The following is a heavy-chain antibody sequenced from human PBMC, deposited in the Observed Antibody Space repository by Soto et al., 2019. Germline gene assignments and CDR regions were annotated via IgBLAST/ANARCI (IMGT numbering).Heavy chain of an antibody. CDR3: ARVRSGYYDSSGYSLGY. CDR1: GGTFSSYA. J-gene: IGHJ4*02. D-gene: IGHD3-22*01. Sequence: QVQLVQSGAEVKKPGSSVKVSCKASGGTFSSYAISWVRQAPGQGLEWMGGIIPIFGTANYAQKFQGRVTITADESTSTAYMELSSLRSEDTAVYYYARVRSGYYDSSGYSLGYWGQGTLVTVSS. CDR2: IIPIFGTA. V-gene: IGHV1-69*01.